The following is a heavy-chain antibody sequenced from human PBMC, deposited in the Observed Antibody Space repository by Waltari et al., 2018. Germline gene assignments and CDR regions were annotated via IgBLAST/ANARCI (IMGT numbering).Heavy chain of an antibody. CDR3: ARSQGGFRNTYYFDY. CDR1: GFSLSTSGMC. J-gene: IGHJ4*02. D-gene: IGHD3-16*01. V-gene: IGHV2-70*15. Sequence: QVTLRESGPALVKPTQTLTLTCTFSGFSLSTSGMCVSWIRQPPGKALEWLARIDWDDDKYYSTSLKTRLTISKDTSKNQVVLTMTNMDPVDTATYYCARSQGGFRNTYYFDYWGQGTLVTVSS. CDR2: IDWDDDK.